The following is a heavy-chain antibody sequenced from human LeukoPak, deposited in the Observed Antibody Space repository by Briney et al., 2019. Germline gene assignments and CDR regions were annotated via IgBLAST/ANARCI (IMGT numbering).Heavy chain of an antibody. J-gene: IGHJ4*02. CDR2: IYYTGST. Sequence: PSETLSLTCTVSGGSGSSGSFYWSWIRQTPGKGLEWIGYIYYTGSTNYNPSLKSRVTISVDTSKNQFSLKLSSVTAADTAVYYCARDTGYCSGGSCYHNYFDFWGQGALVTVSS. CDR1: GGSGSSGSFY. D-gene: IGHD2-15*01. V-gene: IGHV4-61*01. CDR3: ARDTGYCSGGSCYHNYFDF.